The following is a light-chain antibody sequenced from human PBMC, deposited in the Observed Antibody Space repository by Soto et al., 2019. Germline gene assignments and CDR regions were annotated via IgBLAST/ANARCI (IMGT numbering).Light chain of an antibody. V-gene: IGLV2-11*01. Sequence: QSVLTQPRSVSGSPGQSVTISCTGTSSDVGGYNYVSWYQQHPGKAPKLMIYDVSKRPSGVPERFSGSKSGNTASLTISGLQAEDEADYYCCSYAGSYTFNYVFGTGTKVTVL. CDR3: CSYAGSYTFNYV. CDR2: DVS. J-gene: IGLJ1*01. CDR1: SSDVGGYNY.